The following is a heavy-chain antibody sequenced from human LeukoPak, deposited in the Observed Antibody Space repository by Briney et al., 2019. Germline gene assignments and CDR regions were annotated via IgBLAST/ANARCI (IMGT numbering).Heavy chain of an antibody. CDR2: ISSSSSYI. V-gene: IGHV3-21*01. J-gene: IGHJ4*02. CDR1: GGSISSSS. D-gene: IGHD2-2*01. Sequence: PSETLSLTCTVSGGSISSSSYYWGWIRQAPGKGLEWVSSISSSSSYIYYADSVKGRFTISRDNAKNSLYLQMNSLRAEDTAVYYCARDRCSSTSCFLDYWGQGTLVTVSS. CDR3: ARDRCSSTSCFLDY.